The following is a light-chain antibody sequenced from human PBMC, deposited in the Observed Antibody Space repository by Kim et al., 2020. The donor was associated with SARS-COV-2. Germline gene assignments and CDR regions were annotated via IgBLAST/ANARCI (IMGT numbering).Light chain of an antibody. J-gene: IGKJ2*01. V-gene: IGKV3-20*01. CDR1: QRFSSAY. CDR2: GAS. Sequence: SPGERATLSCRASQRFSSAYLAWYQQNPGQAPRLLIYGASNRATGTPARFSGSASGTDFTLTISRLEPEDFAVYYCQQYSNSPPYTFGQGTKLEI. CDR3: QQYSNSPPYT.